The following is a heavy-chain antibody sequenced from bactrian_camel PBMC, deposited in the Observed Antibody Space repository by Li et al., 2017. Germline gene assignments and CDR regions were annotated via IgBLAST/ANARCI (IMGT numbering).Heavy chain of an antibody. Sequence: HVQLVESGGGSVQAGGSLRLSCAASGDTYSINCMAWFRQALGVERERVAAIYTDIGTTYYADSVKGRFTTSQDSAKDTVYLQMNSLEPEDTSMYYCAPNPVGELGDLYYWGQGTQVTVS. V-gene: IGHV3S54*01. CDR1: GDTYSINC. D-gene: IGHD1*01. CDR2: IYTDIGTT. J-gene: IGHJ4*01. CDR3: APNPVGELGDLYY.